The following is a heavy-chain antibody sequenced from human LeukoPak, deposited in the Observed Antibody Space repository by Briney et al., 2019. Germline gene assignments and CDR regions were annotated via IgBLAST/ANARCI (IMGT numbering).Heavy chain of an antibody. D-gene: IGHD6-19*01. Sequence: PGGSLRLSCAASGFTFSDYGMYWVRQAPGRGLEWVALIWHDGSHGNYADSVKEGRFIISRDTSKNTLYMQMNSLRADATAVYYCVRWARDSGAGWDELEYWGHGTLVTVST. CDR3: VRWARDSGAGWDELEY. CDR2: IWHDGSHG. CDR1: GFTFSDYG. J-gene: IGHJ4*01. V-gene: IGHV3-33*01.